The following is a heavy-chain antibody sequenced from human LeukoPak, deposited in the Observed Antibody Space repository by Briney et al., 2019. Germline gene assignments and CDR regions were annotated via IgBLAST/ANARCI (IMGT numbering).Heavy chain of an antibody. CDR3: ARDLTRTDN. CDR1: GFMFHDYG. CDR2: IKWSGGRT. Sequence: PGGSLRLPCAASGFMFHDYGMSWVRQAPGKGLEWVSGIKWSGGRTGYGDSLKGRFTISRDNAKNTLYLQMNSLRAEDTALYYCARDLTRTDNWGQGTLVTVSS. J-gene: IGHJ4*02. V-gene: IGHV3-20*04. D-gene: IGHD1/OR15-1a*01.